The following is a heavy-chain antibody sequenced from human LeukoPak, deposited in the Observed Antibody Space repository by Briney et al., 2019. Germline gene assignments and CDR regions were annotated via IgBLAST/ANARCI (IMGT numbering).Heavy chain of an antibody. V-gene: IGHV4-39*01. D-gene: IGHD3-22*01. CDR3: ARLYYYDSSGPPL. Sequence: NTSETLSLTCAVSGGSTSSSSYYWGWIRQPPGKGLEWIGNIYYTGRTYYNPSLKSRVTISVDTSKNQFSLKLSSVSAADTAVYYCARLYYYDSSGPPLWGQGTLVTVSS. CDR2: IYYTGRT. J-gene: IGHJ4*02. CDR1: GGSTSSSSYY.